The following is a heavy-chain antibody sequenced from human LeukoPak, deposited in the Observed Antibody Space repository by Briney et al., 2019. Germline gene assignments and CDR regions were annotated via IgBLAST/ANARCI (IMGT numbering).Heavy chain of an antibody. CDR2: MNPNSGNT. CDR3: ARVNSPNEVYSSAFHI. V-gene: IGHV1-8*01. D-gene: IGHD2-8*01. J-gene: IGHJ3*02. Sequence: ASVKVSCKASGYTFTSYDINWVRQATGQGLEWMGWMNPNSGNTGYAQKFQGRVTMTRNTSISTAYMELSSLRSEDTAVYYCARVNSPNEVYSSAFHIWGQGTMVTVSS. CDR1: GYTFTSYD.